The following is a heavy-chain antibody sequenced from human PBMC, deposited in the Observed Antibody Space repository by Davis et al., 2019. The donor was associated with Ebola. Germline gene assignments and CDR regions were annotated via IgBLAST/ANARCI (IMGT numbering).Heavy chain of an antibody. Sequence: GESLKIPCVSSGLTFRCYGLHWVRQAPGKGLAWVAIIWYDGSKKYYADSVKGRFTISRDNSKTTLYLQMDSQGVEDTALYYCVGGEHGDYWGQGTLVTVSP. D-gene: IGHD1-26*01. CDR2: IWYDGSKK. V-gene: IGHV3-33*08. J-gene: IGHJ4*02. CDR3: VGGEHGDY. CDR1: GLTFRCYG.